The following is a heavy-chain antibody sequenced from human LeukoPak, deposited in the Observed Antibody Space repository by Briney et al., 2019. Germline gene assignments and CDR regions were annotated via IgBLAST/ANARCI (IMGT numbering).Heavy chain of an antibody. J-gene: IGHJ4*02. CDR3: ARSLGGYSYVDC. D-gene: IGHD5-18*01. CDR1: GLTFSSFG. Sequence: GSLRLSCAASGLTFSSFGMHWDRPAPGKGLEWVAVISFDGSSKYYADSVKGRFTICRANSKNRLYLQMHSLRAEDTAVYYCARSLGGYSYVDCWGQGTLVTV. V-gene: IGHV3-30*13. CDR2: ISFDGSSK.